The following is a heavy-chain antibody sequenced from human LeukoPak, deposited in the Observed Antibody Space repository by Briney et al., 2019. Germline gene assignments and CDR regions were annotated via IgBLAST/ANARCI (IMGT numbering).Heavy chain of an antibody. J-gene: IGHJ5*02. V-gene: IGHV4-39*07. CDR2: IYYTGSS. CDR3: ARENYCTNGVCWAFDP. D-gene: IGHD2-8*01. Sequence: PSETLSLTCTVSGGSISSSDYYWGWIRQPPGRGLEWIGNIYYTGSSSYNSSLKSRVTISVDTSKNQFSLQLSSVTAADTAVYYCARENYCTNGVCWAFDPWGQGTLVTVSS. CDR1: GGSISSSDYY.